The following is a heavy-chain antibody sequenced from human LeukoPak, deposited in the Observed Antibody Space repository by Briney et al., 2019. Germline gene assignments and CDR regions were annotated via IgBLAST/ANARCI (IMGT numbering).Heavy chain of an antibody. Sequence: GGSLRLSCAASGFTFSSYTMNWVRQAPGKGLEWVSFISTSSSYMYYADSVKGRFTISRDNAKNSLYLQLDSLRAEDTAVYYCARSTWSTDAFDIWGKGTMVTVSS. D-gene: IGHD1-1*01. CDR1: GFTFSSYT. V-gene: IGHV3-21*01. CDR2: ISTSSSYM. CDR3: ARSTWSTDAFDI. J-gene: IGHJ3*02.